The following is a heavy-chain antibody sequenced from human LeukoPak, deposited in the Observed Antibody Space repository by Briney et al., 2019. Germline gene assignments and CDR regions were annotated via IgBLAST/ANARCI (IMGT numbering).Heavy chain of an antibody. D-gene: IGHD5-18*01. CDR2: IYYSGST. V-gene: IGHV4-59*01. CDR1: GGSINSYY. J-gene: IGHJ6*03. Sequence: SETLSLTCTVSGGSINSYYWSWIRQPPGKGLEWIGYIYYSGSTNYNPSLKSRVTVSIDTSKNQFSLKLSSVTAADTAVYYCARTTEGGYTHDYFYYYYMDVWGKGTTVTISS. CDR3: ARTTEGGYTHDYFYYYYMDV.